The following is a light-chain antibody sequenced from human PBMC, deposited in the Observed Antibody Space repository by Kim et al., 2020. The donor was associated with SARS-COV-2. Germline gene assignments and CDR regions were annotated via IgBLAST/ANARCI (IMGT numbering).Light chain of an antibody. Sequence: DIVLTQSPGTLSSSVGERATITCRASQNVSSSYLAWYQQKPGQAPSLLIYGASSRATGIPDRFSGSGSGTDFTLTISRLEPDDFAVYYCQQYSSSSYTFGQGTKLEI. V-gene: IGKV3-20*01. J-gene: IGKJ2*01. CDR2: GAS. CDR1: QNVSSSY. CDR3: QQYSSSSYT.